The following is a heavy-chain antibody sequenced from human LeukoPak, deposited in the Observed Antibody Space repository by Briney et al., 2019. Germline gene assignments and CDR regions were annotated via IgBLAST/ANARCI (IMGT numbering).Heavy chain of an antibody. CDR3: ARVDYDILTGYELDY. CDR1: GYTFTSYG. D-gene: IGHD3-9*01. CDR2: ISAYNGNT. V-gene: IGHV1-18*01. Sequence: ASVKVSCKASGYTFTSYGISWVRQAPGQGLEWMGWISAYNGNTNYAQKLQGRVTMTTDTSTSTAYMELRSLRSDDTAVYYCARVDYDILTGYELDYWGQGTLVTVSS. J-gene: IGHJ4*02.